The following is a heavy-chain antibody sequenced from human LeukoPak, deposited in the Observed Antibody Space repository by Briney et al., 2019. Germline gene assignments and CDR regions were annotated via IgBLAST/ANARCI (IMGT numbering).Heavy chain of an antibody. Sequence: KSSETLSLTCTVFRGSISSYYWSWIRQPPGKGLEWIGYIYYNGNTNYNPSLKSRVTISIDTSKNEFSLNLSSVTAADTAVYYCAKSGVWYGEYYFDYWGQGTLVTVSS. CDR3: AKSGVWYGEYYFDY. CDR1: RGSISSYY. CDR2: IYYNGNT. D-gene: IGHD3-10*01. V-gene: IGHV4-59*01. J-gene: IGHJ4*02.